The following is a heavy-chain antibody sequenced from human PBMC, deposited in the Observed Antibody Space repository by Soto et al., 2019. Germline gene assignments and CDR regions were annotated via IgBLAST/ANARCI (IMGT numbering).Heavy chain of an antibody. V-gene: IGHV4-61*08. CDR1: GGSISSGGYY. CDR3: AKEMGFCTTTSCHAGPLYYYMDV. Sequence: SETLSLTCTVSGGSISSGGYYWSWIRQHPGKGLEWIGYIYNSGSTNYNPSLKSRLTISVDTSNNQFSLRLSSVTAADTAVYYCAKEMGFCTTTSCHAGPLYYYMDVWGKGTTVTVSS. J-gene: IGHJ6*03. D-gene: IGHD2-2*01. CDR2: IYNSGST.